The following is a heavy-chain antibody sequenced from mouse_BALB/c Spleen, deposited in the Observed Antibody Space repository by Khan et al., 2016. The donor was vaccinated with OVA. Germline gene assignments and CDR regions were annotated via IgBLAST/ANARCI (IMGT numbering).Heavy chain of an antibody. CDR1: GFSLTSYG. Sequence: QVQLKESGPGLVQPSQSLSITCTVSGFSLTSYGVHWVRQSPGKGLEWLGVIWSGGSTDYNAAFISRLSISKDNSKSQVFFKMNSLQANDTAIYYCDRYGHYVHWYFDVWGAGTTVTVSA. V-gene: IGHV2-2*02. CDR2: IWSGGST. J-gene: IGHJ1*01. D-gene: IGHD2-1*01. CDR3: DRYGHYVHWYFDV.